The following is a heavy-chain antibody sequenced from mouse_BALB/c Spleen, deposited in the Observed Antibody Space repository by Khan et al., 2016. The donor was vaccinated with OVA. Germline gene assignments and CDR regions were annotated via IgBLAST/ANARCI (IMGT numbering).Heavy chain of an antibody. V-gene: IGHV1-76*01. D-gene: IGHD3-2*02. Sequence: QVQLKQSGAELVRPGASVKLSCKTSGYIFTSYWIHWVKQRSGQGLEWIARIYPGTDNPYYTDKLKDKSTLTSDNSSSTAYLQLSSLKSEDSAVYFCAREEALYYFDYWGQGTTLTVSS. J-gene: IGHJ2*01. CDR1: GYIFTSYW. CDR3: AREEALYYFDY. CDR2: IYPGTDNP.